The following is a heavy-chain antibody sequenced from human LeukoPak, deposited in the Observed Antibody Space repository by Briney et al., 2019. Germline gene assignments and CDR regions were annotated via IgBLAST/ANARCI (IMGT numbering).Heavy chain of an antibody. CDR2: ISGSGLST. D-gene: IGHD2-2*01. V-gene: IGHV3-23*01. CDR3: AKDKAEMPYYFDY. J-gene: IGHJ4*02. CDR1: GFIFSSYA. Sequence: GGSLRLSCAASGFIFSSYAMSWVRQAPGKGLEWVSTISGSGLSTYYADSVKGRFTISRDNSKNTLYLQMNSLRAEDTAVYYCAKDKAEMPYYFDYWGQGTLVTVSS.